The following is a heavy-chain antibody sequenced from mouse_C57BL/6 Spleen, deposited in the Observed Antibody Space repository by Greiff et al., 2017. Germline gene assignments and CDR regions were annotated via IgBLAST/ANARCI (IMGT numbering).Heavy chain of an antibody. CDR1: GFTFSDYG. Sequence: EVKLMESGGGLVKPGGSLKLSCAASGFTFSDYGMHWVRQAPEKGLEWVAYISSGSSTIYYADTVKGRFTISRDNAKNTLFLQMTSLSSEDTAMYYCARKYGSSYYYAMDYWGQGTSVTVSS. CDR2: ISSGSSTI. CDR3: ARKYGSSYYYAMDY. J-gene: IGHJ4*01. V-gene: IGHV5-17*01. D-gene: IGHD1-1*01.